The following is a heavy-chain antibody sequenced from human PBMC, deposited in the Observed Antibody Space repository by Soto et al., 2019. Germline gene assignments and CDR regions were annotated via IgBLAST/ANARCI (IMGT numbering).Heavy chain of an antibody. Sequence: QVQLVQSGAEVKKPGSSVKVSCKASGGTFSTYTINWVRQAPGQGLEWMGRIIPLLDVTNNAQRFQGRVTITADKSTSTVYMELTSLTSQYTSVYYCARDAGTVGYDDSWGQGTLGTVSS. CDR2: IIPLLDVT. J-gene: IGHJ4*02. D-gene: IGHD3-22*01. CDR1: GGTFSTYT. CDR3: ARDAGTVGYDDS. V-gene: IGHV1-69*08.